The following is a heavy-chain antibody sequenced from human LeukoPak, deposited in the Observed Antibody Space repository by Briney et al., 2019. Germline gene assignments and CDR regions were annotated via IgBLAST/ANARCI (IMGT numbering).Heavy chain of an antibody. Sequence: GGSLRLSCAASGFTFSSYSMNWVRQAPGKGLEWVSSISGSGSYIHYADSLKGRYTISRDNAKNSLYLQMNSLRVEDTAVYYCAKVAKYYYGSETYYFFEHWGQGTPVTAAS. CDR1: GFTFSSYS. CDR2: ISGSGSYI. J-gene: IGHJ4*02. D-gene: IGHD3-10*01. CDR3: AKVAKYYYGSETYYFFEH. V-gene: IGHV3-21*01.